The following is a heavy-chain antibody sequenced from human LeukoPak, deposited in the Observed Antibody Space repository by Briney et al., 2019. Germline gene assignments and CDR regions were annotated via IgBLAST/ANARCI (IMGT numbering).Heavy chain of an antibody. J-gene: IGHJ4*02. Sequence: GGSLRLSCVASEFTFSSYWMSWVRQAPGRGLEWLANIKQDGREIYYVDSVKGRFTISRDNAKKSLYLQMNSLRAEDTAVYYCARSYSRFDYWGQGTLVTVSS. CDR3: ARSYSRFDY. CDR1: EFTFSSYW. CDR2: IKQDGREI. V-gene: IGHV3-7*01. D-gene: IGHD6-13*01.